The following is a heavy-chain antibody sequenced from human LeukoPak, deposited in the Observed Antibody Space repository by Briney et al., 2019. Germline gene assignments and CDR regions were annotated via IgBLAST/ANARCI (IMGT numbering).Heavy chain of an antibody. CDR1: GFTFSSYW. D-gene: IGHD3-16*02. V-gene: IGHV3-66*02. J-gene: IGHJ3*02. Sequence: GGSLRLSCAASGFTFSSYWMSWVRQAPGKGLEWVSVIYSGGNSYYADSVKGRFTFSRDNSNNTLYLQMNSLRAEDTAVYYCARVAFGGVIAGAFDIWGRGTMVTVSS. CDR2: IYSGGNS. CDR3: ARVAFGGVIAGAFDI.